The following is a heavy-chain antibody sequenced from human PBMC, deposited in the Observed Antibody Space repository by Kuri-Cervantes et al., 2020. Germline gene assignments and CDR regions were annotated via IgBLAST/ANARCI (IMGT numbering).Heavy chain of an antibody. CDR3: ARKDNDFWSGYYLDY. J-gene: IGHJ4*02. D-gene: IGHD3-3*01. Sequence: ASVKVSCKASGYTFTSNAMHWVRQAPGQGLEWMGWINADKGHTKYSQNFQDRLTITRDTSATTAYMELSSLRSEDTAVYYCARKDNDFWSGYYLDYWGQGTLVTVSS. CDR1: GYTFTSNA. V-gene: IGHV1-3*01. CDR2: INADKGHT.